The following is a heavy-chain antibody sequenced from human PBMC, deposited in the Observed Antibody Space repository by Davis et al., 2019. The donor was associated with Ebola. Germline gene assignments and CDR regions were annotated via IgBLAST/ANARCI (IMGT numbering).Heavy chain of an antibody. CDR2: IYNRRTT. J-gene: IGHJ6*03. Sequence: MPSETLSLTCTVASGSVNSNVYPWNRIRQPPEKGLEGLGFIYNRRTTNYNPPLNSRVTISKDTSRNQFSLELRSVTAADTAVYYCAALFSGSYLAYVDVWGKGTTVTVS. CDR3: AALFSGSYLAYVDV. V-gene: IGHV4-61*08. D-gene: IGHD1-26*01. CDR1: SGSVNSNVYP.